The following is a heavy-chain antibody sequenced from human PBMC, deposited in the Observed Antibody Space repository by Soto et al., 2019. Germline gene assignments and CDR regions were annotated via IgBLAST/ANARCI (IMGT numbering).Heavy chain of an antibody. J-gene: IGHJ4*02. Sequence: EGSLRLSCAASGFTFSSYSMNWVRQAPGKGLEWVSYISSSSSTIYYADSVKGRFTISRDNAKNSLYLQMNSLRDEDTAGYYCARDGPSLATTKGRLDYWGQGTLVTVSS. CDR1: GFTFSSYS. CDR2: ISSSSSTI. V-gene: IGHV3-48*02. D-gene: IGHD5-12*01. CDR3: ARDGPSLATTKGRLDY.